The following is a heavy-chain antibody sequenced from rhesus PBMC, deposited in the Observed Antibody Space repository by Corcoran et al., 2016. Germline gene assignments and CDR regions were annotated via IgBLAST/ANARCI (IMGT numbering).Heavy chain of an antibody. CDR3: TRETIAAADY. V-gene: IGHV3S11*01. D-gene: IGHD6-31*01. CDR1: GFTFSNYW. Sequence: EVQLVESGGGLVQPGGSLRLSCAASGFTFSNYWMSWVRQAPGKGLEWVGFIKNKAVGGTAAYAESVKGRFNISRDDSKNTLYLQMNSLKTEDTAVYYCTRETIAAADYWGQGVLVTVSS. J-gene: IGHJ4*01. CDR2: IKNKAVGGTA.